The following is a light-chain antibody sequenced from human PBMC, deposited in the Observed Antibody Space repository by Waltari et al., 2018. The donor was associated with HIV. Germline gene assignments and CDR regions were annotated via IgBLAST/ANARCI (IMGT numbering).Light chain of an antibody. V-gene: IGKV1-39*01. CDR3: QQSYSIPLT. CDR1: QSINSY. CDR2: GAT. J-gene: IGKJ4*01. Sequence: DIQMTQSPSSLSASVGARVTITCRARQSINSYLNWYQQKPRKAPKLLIYGATSWQSGVPSRFSGSGSGTDFTLTISSLQPEDFATYYCQQSYSIPLTFGGGTKVGI.